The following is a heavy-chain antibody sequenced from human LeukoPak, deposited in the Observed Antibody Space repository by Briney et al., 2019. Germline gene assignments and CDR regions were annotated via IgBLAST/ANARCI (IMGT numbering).Heavy chain of an antibody. D-gene: IGHD2-15*01. Sequence: GGSLRLSCAASGFAFSRYWMHWVRQAPGKGLVWVSRIYRDGSDKIYADSVKGRFTISRDNAKNTLYLQMNSLTVEDTAVYYCAREGLVAAMDYWGQGTLVTVSS. J-gene: IGHJ4*02. CDR3: AREGLVAAMDY. CDR2: IYRDGSDK. V-gene: IGHV3-74*01. CDR1: GFAFSRYW.